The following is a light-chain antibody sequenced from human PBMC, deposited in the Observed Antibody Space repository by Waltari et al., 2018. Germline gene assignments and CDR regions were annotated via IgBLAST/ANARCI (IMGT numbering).Light chain of an antibody. J-gene: IGLJ2*01. CDR3: QSYDSSLGGSV. CDR2: GNS. CDR1: SSNIGAGYD. Sequence: QSVLTRPPSVSGAPGQRVTISCTGSSSNIGAGYDVNWYQQLPGKAPKRLIHGNSNRPSGVPDRISGSKSGTSASLAITGLQAEDEADYYCQSYDSSLGGSVFGGGTKLTVL. V-gene: IGLV1-40*01.